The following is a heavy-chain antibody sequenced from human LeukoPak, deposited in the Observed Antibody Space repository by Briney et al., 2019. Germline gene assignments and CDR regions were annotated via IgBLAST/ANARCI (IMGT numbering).Heavy chain of an antibody. CDR2: ISAYNGNT. CDR1: NYTFTSYG. J-gene: IGHJ6*02. V-gene: IGHV1-18*01. CDR3: AREIAAAGTHYYYGMDV. D-gene: IGHD6-13*01. Sequence: ASVKVSCKASNYTFTSYGINWVRQAPGQGLEWMGRISAYNGNTDYAQKFQGRVTMTTDTSTTTAYMELRSLRSDDTAVYYCAREIAAAGTHYYYGMDVWGQGTTVTVSS.